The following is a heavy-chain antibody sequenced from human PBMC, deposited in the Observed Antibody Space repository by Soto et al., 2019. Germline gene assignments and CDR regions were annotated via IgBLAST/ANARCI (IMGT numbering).Heavy chain of an antibody. CDR1: GGSISSSSYY. Sequence: SETLSLTCTVSGGSISSSSYYWGWIRQPPGKGLEWIGSIYYSGSTYYNPSLKSRVTISVDTSKNQFSLKPGSVAPSDPALDYSAGKSCTIFGVGTEYYLDFWGQGTLVTVSS. CDR2: IYYSGST. CDR3: AGKSCTIFGVGTEYYLDF. V-gene: IGHV4-39*01. J-gene: IGHJ4*02. D-gene: IGHD3-3*01.